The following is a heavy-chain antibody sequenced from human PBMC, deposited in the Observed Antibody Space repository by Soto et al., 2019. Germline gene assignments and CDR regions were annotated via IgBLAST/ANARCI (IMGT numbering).Heavy chain of an antibody. CDR3: ARGRNGIDV. V-gene: IGHV1-8*01. Sequence: QVQLVQSGAEVKKPGASVKVSCKASGDTFTNYDIKWVRQATGQGLEWMGWMNPNSGNTGYAQKFQGRVTMTRNTSISTAYLELSSPGSEDTAVYYCARGRNGIDVWGQGTTVTVSS. J-gene: IGHJ6*02. CDR2: MNPNSGNT. CDR1: GDTFTNYD.